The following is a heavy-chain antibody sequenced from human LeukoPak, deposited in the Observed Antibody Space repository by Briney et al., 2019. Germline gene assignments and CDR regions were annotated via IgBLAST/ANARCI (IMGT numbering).Heavy chain of an antibody. V-gene: IGHV4-59*12. Sequence: PSETLSLTCTVSGGSISSYYWSWIRQPPGKGLEWIGYIYYSGSTNYNPSLKSRVTISVDTSKNQFSLKLSSVTAADAAVYYCARGDLLTGYYSWFDPWGQGTLVTVSS. J-gene: IGHJ5*02. D-gene: IGHD3-9*01. CDR2: IYYSGST. CDR1: GGSISSYY. CDR3: ARGDLLTGYYSWFDP.